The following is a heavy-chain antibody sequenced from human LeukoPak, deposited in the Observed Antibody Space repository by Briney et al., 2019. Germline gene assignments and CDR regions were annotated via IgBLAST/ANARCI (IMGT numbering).Heavy chain of an antibody. CDR1: GGTFSSYA. Sequence: SVKVSCKASGGTFSSYAISWVRQAPGQGLEWMGRIIPILGIANYAQKFQGRVTITADKSTSTAYIELSSLRSEDTAMYYCARWSRDIYGMDVWGQGTTVTVSS. V-gene: IGHV1-69*04. CDR2: IIPILGIA. D-gene: IGHD3-9*01. J-gene: IGHJ6*02. CDR3: ARWSRDIYGMDV.